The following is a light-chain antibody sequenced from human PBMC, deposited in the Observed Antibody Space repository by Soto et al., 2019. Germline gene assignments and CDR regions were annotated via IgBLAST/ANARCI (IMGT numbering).Light chain of an antibody. CDR2: GTI. J-gene: IGKJ1*01. Sequence: EIVLTQSPGTLSLSPGERATLSCMASQSITSSYLAWYQQKPGQAPRLLISGTISRATGIPDRFSGSGSGTDFTLTISRLEPEDFAVYYCQQYGSPLWTFGQGTKVEIK. CDR3: QQYGSPLWT. CDR1: QSITSSY. V-gene: IGKV3-20*01.